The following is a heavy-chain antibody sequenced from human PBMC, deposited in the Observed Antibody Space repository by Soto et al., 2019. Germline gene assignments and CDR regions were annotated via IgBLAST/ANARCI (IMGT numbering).Heavy chain of an antibody. CDR2: IYYSGST. V-gene: IGHV4-59*01. CDR3: ARGYYDYIWGSYRYAWFDP. CDR1: GGSISSYY. D-gene: IGHD3-16*02. J-gene: IGHJ5*02. Sequence: SETLSLTCTVSGGSISSYYWSWIRQPPGKGLEWIGYIYYSGSTNYNPSLKSRVTISVDTSKNQFSLKLSSVTAADTAVYYCARGYYDYIWGSYRYAWFDPWGQGTLVTVSS.